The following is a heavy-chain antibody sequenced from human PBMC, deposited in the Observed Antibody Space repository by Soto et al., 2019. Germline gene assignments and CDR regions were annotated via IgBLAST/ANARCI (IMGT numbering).Heavy chain of an antibody. J-gene: IGHJ6*02. CDR2: ISSSSSYI. V-gene: IGHV3-21*01. Sequence: EVQLVESGGGLVKPGGSLRLSCAASGFTFSSYSMNWVRQAPGKGLEWVSSISSSSSYIYYADSVKGRFTISRDNAKNSLYLQMNNRRAEDTAVYSCARGSPIGYYYYYGMDVWGQGTTVTVSS. CDR3: ARGSPIGYYYYYGMDV. CDR1: GFTFSSYS. D-gene: IGHD1-26*01.